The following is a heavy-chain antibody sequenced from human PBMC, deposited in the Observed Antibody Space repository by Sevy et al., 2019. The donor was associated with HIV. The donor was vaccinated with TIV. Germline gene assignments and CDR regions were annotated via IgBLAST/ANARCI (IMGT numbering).Heavy chain of an antibody. V-gene: IGHV3-15*01. J-gene: IGHJ6*02. CDR3: STDHIIVLLVTDGMDV. CDR2: IKSKPDGGTT. Sequence: GGSLRLSCAASGFSFSHAWMTWVRQAPGKGLEWAGRIKSKPDGGTTDYAAPVKGRFTISRDDSKNTLYLQMNSLKTEDTAVYYCSTDHIIVLLVTDGMDVWGQGTTVTVSS. D-gene: IGHD2-8*02. CDR1: GFSFSHAW.